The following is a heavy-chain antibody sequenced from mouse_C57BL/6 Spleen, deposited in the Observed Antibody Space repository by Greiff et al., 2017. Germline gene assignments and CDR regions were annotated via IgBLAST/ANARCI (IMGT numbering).Heavy chain of an antibody. CDR1: GFTFSDYG. CDR3: ARSPSTMVTTGAMDY. J-gene: IGHJ4*01. V-gene: IGHV5-17*01. D-gene: IGHD2-2*01. Sequence: EVQLVESGGGLVKPGGSLKLSCAASGFTFSDYGMHWVRQAPEKGLEWVAYISSGSSTIYYADTVKGRFTISRDNAKNTLFLQMTSLRSEDTAMYYCARSPSTMVTTGAMDYWGQGTSVTVSS. CDR2: ISSGSSTI.